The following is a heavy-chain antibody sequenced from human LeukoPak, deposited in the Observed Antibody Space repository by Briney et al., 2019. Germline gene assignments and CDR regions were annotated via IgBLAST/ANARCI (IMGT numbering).Heavy chain of an antibody. D-gene: IGHD3-22*01. CDR1: GYTFTSYG. CDR2: ISAYNGNT. Sequence: ASVTVSCKASGYTFTSYGISWVRQAPGQGLEWMGWISAYNGNTNYAQKLQGRVTMTTDTSTSTAYMELRSLRSDDTAVYYCARVRLYYYDSSGYYFDYWGQGTLVTVSS. V-gene: IGHV1-18*01. J-gene: IGHJ4*02. CDR3: ARVRLYYYDSSGYYFDY.